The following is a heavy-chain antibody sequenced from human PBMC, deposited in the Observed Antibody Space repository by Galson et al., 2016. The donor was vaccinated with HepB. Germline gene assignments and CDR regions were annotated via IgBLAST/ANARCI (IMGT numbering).Heavy chain of an antibody. V-gene: IGHV3-53*01. CDR1: GFTVSNNY. D-gene: IGHD5-24*01. CDR2: IYSGGST. Sequence: SLRLSCAASGFTVSNNYMSWVLQAPGKGLEWVSVIYSGGSTYYADSVKGRFTISRDNSKNTLYLQMNSLRAEDTAVYYCARDPMATRYYYYGMDVWGQGTTVTVSS. CDR3: ARDPMATRYYYYGMDV. J-gene: IGHJ6*02.